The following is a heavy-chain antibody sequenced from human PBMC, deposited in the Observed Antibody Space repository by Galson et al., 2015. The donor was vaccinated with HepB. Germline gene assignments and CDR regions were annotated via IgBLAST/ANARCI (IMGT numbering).Heavy chain of an antibody. Sequence: SVKVSCKASGYTFTSYAMHWVRQAPGQRLEWVGWINAGNGNTKYSQKFQGRVTITRDTSASTAYMELSSLRSEDTAVYYCARDMGVLGAFDIWGQGTMVTVSS. CDR1: GYTFTSYA. J-gene: IGHJ3*02. CDR2: INAGNGNT. V-gene: IGHV1-3*01. D-gene: IGHD3-16*01. CDR3: ARDMGVLGAFDI.